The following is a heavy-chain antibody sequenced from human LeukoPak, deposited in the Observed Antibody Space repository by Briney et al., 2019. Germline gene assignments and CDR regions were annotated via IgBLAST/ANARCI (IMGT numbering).Heavy chain of an antibody. CDR2: INPNSGGT. J-gene: IGHJ6*02. V-gene: IGHV1-2*02. CDR3: AREAAGIDFWSGLEGMDV. D-gene: IGHD3-3*01. CDR1: GYTFTGYY. Sequence: ASVKDSCKASGYTFTGYYMHWVRQAPGQGLEWMGWINPNSGGTNYAQKFQGRVTMTRDTSISTAYMELSRLRSDDTAVYYCAREAAGIDFWSGLEGMDVWGQGTTVTVSS.